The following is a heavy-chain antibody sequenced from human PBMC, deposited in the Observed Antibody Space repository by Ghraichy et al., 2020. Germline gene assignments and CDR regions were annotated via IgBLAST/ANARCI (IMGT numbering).Heavy chain of an antibody. CDR3: ARSRIAAADC. CDR1: GGSISSYY. D-gene: IGHD6-13*01. J-gene: IGHJ4*02. V-gene: IGHV4-59*08. Sequence: SETLSLTCTVSGGSISSYYWSWIRQPPGKGLEWIGYIYYSGSTNYNPSLKSRVTISVDTSKNQFSLKLSSVTAADTAVYYCARSRIAAADCWGQGTLVTVSS. CDR2: IYYSGST.